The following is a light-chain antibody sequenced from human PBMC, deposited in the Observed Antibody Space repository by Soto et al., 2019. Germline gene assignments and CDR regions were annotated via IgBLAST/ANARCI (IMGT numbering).Light chain of an antibody. V-gene: IGKV1-33*01. J-gene: IGKJ5*01. CDR1: QDIRNF. CDR2: GAS. Sequence: DIQMTQSPSSLSASVGDRVTITCQASQDIRNFLNWFQQKPGKCPKLLIYGASNLEPGVPSRFSGSGSGTDFSFTISSLQPEDIATYYCQQYDNLHSITFGQGIRLEIK. CDR3: QQYDNLHSIT.